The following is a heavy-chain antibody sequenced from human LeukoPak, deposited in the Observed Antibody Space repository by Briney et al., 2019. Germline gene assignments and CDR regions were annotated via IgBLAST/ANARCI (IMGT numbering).Heavy chain of an antibody. CDR1: GFTFSSYA. CDR3: AKVEGKPAAMGEYYFDY. Sequence: GGSLRLSCAASGFTFSSYAMSWVRQAPGKGLEWVSAISGSGGSTYYADSVKGRFTISRDNSKNTLYLQTNSLRAEDTAVYYCAKVEGKPAAMGEYYFDYWGQGTLVTVSS. J-gene: IGHJ4*02. CDR2: ISGSGGST. D-gene: IGHD2-2*01. V-gene: IGHV3-23*01.